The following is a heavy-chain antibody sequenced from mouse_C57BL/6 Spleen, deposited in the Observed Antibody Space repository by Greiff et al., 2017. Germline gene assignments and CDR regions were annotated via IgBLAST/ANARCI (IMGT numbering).Heavy chain of an antibody. J-gene: IGHJ3*01. CDR2: ISSGGSYT. CDR1: GFTFSSYG. D-gene: IGHD2-2*01. Sequence: EVKLVESGGDLVKPGGSLKLSCAASGFTFSSYGMSWVRQTPDKRLEWVATISSGGSYTYYPDSVKGRFTISRDNAKNTLYLQMSSLKSEDTAMYYCASDYGYDVRFAYWGQGTLVTVSA. V-gene: IGHV5-6*02. CDR3: ASDYGYDVRFAY.